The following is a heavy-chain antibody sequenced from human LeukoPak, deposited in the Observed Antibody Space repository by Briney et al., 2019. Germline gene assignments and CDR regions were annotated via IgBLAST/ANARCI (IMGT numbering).Heavy chain of an antibody. J-gene: IGHJ6*03. V-gene: IGHV4-59*12. CDR3: ARAGHYYYYMDV. CDR2: SFYSGNP. Sequence: SETLSLTCTVSGGSISNYYWYWMRQPPGKGLEWIAYSFYSGNPNYNPSLKSRVTISVDTSKNQFSLKLTSVTAADTAVYYCARAGHYYYYMDVWGKGTTVTVSS. CDR1: GGSISNYY.